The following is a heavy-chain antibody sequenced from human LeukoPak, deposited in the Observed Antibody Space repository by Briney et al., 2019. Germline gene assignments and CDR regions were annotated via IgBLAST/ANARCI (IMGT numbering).Heavy chain of an antibody. CDR1: GMTFSSYG. V-gene: IGHV3-30*02. CDR2: IRYDGSNK. J-gene: IGHJ3*02. CDR3: ARVRGADRRDAFDI. D-gene: IGHD1-14*01. Sequence: GGSLRLSCAASGMTFSSYGMHWVRQAPGKGLEWVAFIRYDGSNKYYADSVKGRFTISRDNSKNTLYLQMNSLRAEDTAVYYCARVRGADRRDAFDIWGQGTMVTVSS.